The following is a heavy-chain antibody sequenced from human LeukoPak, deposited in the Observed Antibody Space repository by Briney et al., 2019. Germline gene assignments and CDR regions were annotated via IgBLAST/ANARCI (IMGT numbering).Heavy chain of an antibody. V-gene: IGHV4-59*01. CDR1: DGSISSSY. Sequence: SETLSLTCTVSDGSISSSYWSWIRQPPGKGLEWIGYIYYSGSTNYNPSLKSRVTISVDTSKNQFSLKLSSVTAADTAVYYCARGSTVTDFDYWGQGTLVTVSS. D-gene: IGHD4-17*01. J-gene: IGHJ4*02. CDR2: IYYSGST. CDR3: ARGSTVTDFDY.